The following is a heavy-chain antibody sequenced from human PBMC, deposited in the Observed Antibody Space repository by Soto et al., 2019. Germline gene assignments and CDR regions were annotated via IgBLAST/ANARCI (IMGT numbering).Heavy chain of an antibody. CDR3: AGSQGGSSSLDIYYYYYYGMDV. CDR2: IIPIFATA. V-gene: IGHV1-69*01. Sequence: QVQLVQSGAEVKKPASSVKVSCKAPGGTFSSYAISWVRQAPGQGLEWMGGIIPIFATAKYAQKFQGRVTITADESTSTGYMELSSLRSEDTAVYYCAGSQGGSSSLDIYYYYYYGMDVWSQGTTVTVSS. J-gene: IGHJ6*02. CDR1: GGTFSSYA. D-gene: IGHD2-15*01.